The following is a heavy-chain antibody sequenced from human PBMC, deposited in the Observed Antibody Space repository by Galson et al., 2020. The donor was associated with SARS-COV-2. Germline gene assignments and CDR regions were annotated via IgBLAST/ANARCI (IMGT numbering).Heavy chain of an antibody. D-gene: IGHD3-22*01. V-gene: IGHV2-5*02. CDR1: GFSLSSSGGG. CDR3: AHVLYFESSGYWGFDY. J-gene: IGHJ4*02. Sequence: SGPTLAKPTQILTRTWTFSGFSLSSSGGGVGWIRYPCGKVREWLALNYWVVYEHYSRVWKIRFTITKATSKNQVVLTMTNMDPVDTGTYFCAHVLYFESSGYWGFDYWGQGTRVIVSS. CDR2: NYWVVYE.